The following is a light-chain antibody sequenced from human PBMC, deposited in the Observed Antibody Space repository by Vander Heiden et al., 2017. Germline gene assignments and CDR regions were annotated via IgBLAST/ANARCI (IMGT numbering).Light chain of an antibody. CDR3: QQCDSTPWT. CDR1: QSISSY. J-gene: IGKJ1*01. CDR2: DAS. Sequence: IQITHSPSSVSASVGDRVTNTFLASQSISSYLNWYQQKPGKAPKRLIYDASSLQTGVPSRFSGSGSGTDFTLTISRLQPEDFATYYCQQCDSTPWTFGQGTKLEIK. V-gene: IGKV1-39*01.